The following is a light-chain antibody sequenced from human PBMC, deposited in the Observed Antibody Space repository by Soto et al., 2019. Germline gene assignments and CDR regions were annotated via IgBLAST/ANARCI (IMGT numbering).Light chain of an antibody. V-gene: IGLV3-21*02. J-gene: IGLJ2*01. CDR3: QVWATSSDYPV. CDR1: NIGSKS. CDR2: DDS. Sequence: SYELTQTPSGSVAPGQTATITCWGDNIGSKSVHWYQQRPGQAPVLVVYDDSARPSGIPERFSGSNSGNTATLTISRVEAGDEADYYCQVWATSSDYPVFGGGTKVTVL.